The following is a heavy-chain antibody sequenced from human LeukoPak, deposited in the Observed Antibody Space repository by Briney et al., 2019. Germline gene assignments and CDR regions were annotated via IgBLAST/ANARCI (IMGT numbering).Heavy chain of an antibody. D-gene: IGHD3-22*01. CDR1: GGTFGSYA. CDR3: AKCPAPNYYDSSGYYGYFDY. J-gene: IGHJ4*02. Sequence: ASVKVSCKASGGTFGSYAISWVRQAPGQGLEWMGGIIPIFGTANYAQKFQGRVTITADKSTSTAYMELSSLRSDDTAVYYCAKCPAPNYYDSSGYYGYFDYWGQGTLVTVSS. CDR2: IIPIFGTA. V-gene: IGHV1-69*06.